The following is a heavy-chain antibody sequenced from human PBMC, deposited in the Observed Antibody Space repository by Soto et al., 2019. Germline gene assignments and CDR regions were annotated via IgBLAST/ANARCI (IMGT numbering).Heavy chain of an antibody. CDR1: GGSISSGGYS. J-gene: IGHJ6*02. CDR2: IYHSGST. V-gene: IGHV4-30-2*01. CDR3: ARAHYGDYGYGMDV. D-gene: IGHD4-17*01. Sequence: QLQLQESGSGLVKPSQTLSLTCAVSGGSISSGGYSWSWIRQPPGKGLEWIGYIYHSGSTYYNPSLKSRVTISVDRAKNQFSLKLSSVTAADTAVYYCARAHYGDYGYGMDVWGQGTTVTVSS.